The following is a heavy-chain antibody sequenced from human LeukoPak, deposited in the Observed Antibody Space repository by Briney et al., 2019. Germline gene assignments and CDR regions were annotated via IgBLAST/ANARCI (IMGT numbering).Heavy chain of an antibody. CDR1: GFTFSYHW. D-gene: IGHD1-26*01. CDR3: ARDPHGGSGSDPHDAFDI. CDR2: IESDGSST. J-gene: IGHJ3*02. Sequence: GGSLRLSCAASGFTFSYHWMHWVRQAPGKGLVWVSRIESDGSSTSYADSVKGRFTISRDNAKNTLYLQMNSLRAEDTAVYYCARDPHGGSGSDPHDAFDIWGQGTMVTVSS. V-gene: IGHV3-74*01.